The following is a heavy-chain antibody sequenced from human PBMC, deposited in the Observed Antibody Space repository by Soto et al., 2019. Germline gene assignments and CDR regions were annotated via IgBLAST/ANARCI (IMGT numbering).Heavy chain of an antibody. CDR3: AKVWPRAGSYYYYGMDV. CDR2: ISGSGGST. V-gene: IGHV3-23*01. D-gene: IGHD6-19*01. J-gene: IGHJ6*02. Sequence: SGGSLSLSCAASGFTFSSYAMSWVRQAPGKGLEWVSAISGSGGSTYYADSVKGRFTISRDNSKNTLYLQMNSLRAEDTAVYYCAKVWPRAGSYYYYGMDVWGQGTTVTVSS. CDR1: GFTFSSYA.